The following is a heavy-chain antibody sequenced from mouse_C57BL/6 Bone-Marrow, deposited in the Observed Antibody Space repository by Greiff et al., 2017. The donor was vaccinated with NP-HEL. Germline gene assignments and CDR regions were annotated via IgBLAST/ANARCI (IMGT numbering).Heavy chain of an antibody. D-gene: IGHD2-4*01. J-gene: IGHJ3*01. CDR3: ARRGLRREGFAY. CDR2: ISDGGSYN. CDR1: GFTFSSYA. Sequence: EVKLMESGGGLVKPGGSLKLSCAASGFTFSSYAMSWVRQTPEKRLEWVATISDGGSYNYYLDNVKGRFTISRDNAKNNLYLQMSHLKSEDTAMYYCARRGLRREGFAYWGQGTLVTVSA. V-gene: IGHV5-4*03.